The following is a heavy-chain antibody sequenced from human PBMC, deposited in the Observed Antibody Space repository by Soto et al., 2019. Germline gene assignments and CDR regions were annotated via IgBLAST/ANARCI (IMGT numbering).Heavy chain of an antibody. D-gene: IGHD4-17*01. CDR1: GGSISSYY. CDR2: IYYSGST. CDR3: ARGDYGDFDFDY. V-gene: IGHV4-59*01. Sequence: ETLSLTCTVSGGSISSYYWSWIRQPPGKGLEWIGYIYYSGSTNYNPSLKSRVTISVDTSKNQFSLKLSSVTAADTAVYYCARGDYGDFDFDYWGQGTLVTVSS. J-gene: IGHJ4*02.